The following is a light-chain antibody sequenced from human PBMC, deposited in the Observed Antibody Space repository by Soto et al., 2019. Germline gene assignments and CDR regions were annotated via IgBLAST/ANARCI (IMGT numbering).Light chain of an antibody. Sequence: EIVLTQSPATLSLSPGERATLSCRASQSVSESLAWYQQKPGQAPRLLIYDVSYRATGIPVRFSGSGSGTDFTLTISSLQSEDFAVYYCQQYNNWPLTFGGGTRLEIK. CDR3: QQYNNWPLT. CDR2: DVS. V-gene: IGKV3-11*01. CDR1: QSVSES. J-gene: IGKJ5*01.